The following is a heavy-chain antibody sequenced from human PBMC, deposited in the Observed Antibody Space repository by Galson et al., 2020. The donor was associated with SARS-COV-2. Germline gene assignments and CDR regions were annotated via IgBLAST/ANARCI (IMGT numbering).Heavy chain of an antibody. CDR1: GFSFNTYG. V-gene: IGHV3-33*01. Sequence: GGSLRLSCAASGFSFNTYGMHWVRQAPGKGLEWVSVIWYDGGKQDYVDSVKGRFTISRDNLQNTLYLQMSSLRPEDTAVYYCVPGTVMYSYDSSGCPLGYWGQGTLVIVSS. J-gene: IGHJ4*02. CDR3: VPGTVMYSYDSSGCPLGY. CDR2: IWYDGGKQ. D-gene: IGHD3-22*01.